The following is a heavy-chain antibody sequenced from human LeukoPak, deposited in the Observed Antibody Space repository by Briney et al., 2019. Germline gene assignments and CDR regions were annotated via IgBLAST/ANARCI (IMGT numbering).Heavy chain of an antibody. J-gene: IGHJ4*02. D-gene: IGHD3-22*01. V-gene: IGHV3-30*04. CDR1: GFTFSSYA. CDR3: AKVPHYYYDSSGYSDY. Sequence: GGSLRLSCAASGFTFSSYAMHWVRQAPGKGLEWVAVISYDGSNKYYADSVKGRFTISRDNSKNTLYLQMNSLRAEDTAVYYCAKVPHYYYDSSGYSDYWGQGTLVTVFS. CDR2: ISYDGSNK.